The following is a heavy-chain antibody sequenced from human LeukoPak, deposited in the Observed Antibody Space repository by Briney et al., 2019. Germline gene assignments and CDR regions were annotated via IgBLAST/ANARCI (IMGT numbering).Heavy chain of an antibody. J-gene: IGHJ4*02. CDR1: GGSISSSGYY. CDR2: IYYSGNT. V-gene: IGHV4-39*02. Sequence: SETLSLTCTVSGGSISSSGYYWGWIRQPPGKGLEWIGSIYYSGNTYNNPSLKTRVTISVDTSKNHFSLKLRSVTAADTALYYCARRPWGGFDYWGQGTLVTVSS. CDR3: ARRPWGGFDY. D-gene: IGHD1-26*01.